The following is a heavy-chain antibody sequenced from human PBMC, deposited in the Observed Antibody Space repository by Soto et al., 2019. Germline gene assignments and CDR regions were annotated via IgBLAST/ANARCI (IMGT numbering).Heavy chain of an antibody. Sequence: EVQLLESGGGLVQPGGSLRLSCAASGFTFSSYAMSWVRQAPGKGLEWVSAISGSGGSTYYADSVKGRFTISSDNSKNTLYLQMNSLRAEDTAVYYCAKDEYYYDSSGYYYGGNWFDPWGQGTLVTVSS. D-gene: IGHD3-22*01. CDR1: GFTFSSYA. CDR3: AKDEYYYDSSGYYYGGNWFDP. V-gene: IGHV3-23*01. J-gene: IGHJ5*02. CDR2: ISGSGGST.